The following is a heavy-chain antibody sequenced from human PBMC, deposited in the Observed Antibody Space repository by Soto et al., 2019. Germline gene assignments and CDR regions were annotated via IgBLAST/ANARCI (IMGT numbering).Heavy chain of an antibody. Sequence: EVQLVESGGGLIQPGGSLRLSCAASGFTVSSNYMSWVRQAPGKGLEWVSVIYSGGSTYYADSVKGRFTISRDNSKNTLYVQMNSLRAGDAAVYYCARTSGGWPYFAYGGQEPLVPVPS. CDR2: IYSGGST. D-gene: IGHD6-19*01. V-gene: IGHV3-53*01. CDR3: ARTSGGWPYFAY. J-gene: IGHJ4*02. CDR1: GFTVSSNY.